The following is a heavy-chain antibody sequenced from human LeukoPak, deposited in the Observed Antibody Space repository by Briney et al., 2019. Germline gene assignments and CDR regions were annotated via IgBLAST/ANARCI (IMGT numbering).Heavy chain of an antibody. Sequence: PGGSLRLSCAASGFTFSSYAMSWVRQAPGKGLEWVSAISGSGGSTYYADSVKGRFTISRDNSKNTLYLQMNSLRAEDTAVYYCGSAYCGGDCYPPYYYYMDVWGKGTTVTVSS. CDR1: GFTFSSYA. D-gene: IGHD2-21*02. J-gene: IGHJ6*03. CDR2: ISGSGGST. V-gene: IGHV3-23*01. CDR3: GSAYCGGDCYPPYYYYMDV.